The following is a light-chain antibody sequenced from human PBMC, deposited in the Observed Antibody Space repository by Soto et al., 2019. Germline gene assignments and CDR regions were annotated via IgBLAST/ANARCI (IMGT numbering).Light chain of an antibody. CDR1: QSISTN. CDR3: QQYNDWPRT. CDR2: GAS. V-gene: IGKV3-15*01. Sequence: EIVMTQSPATLSVSPGERDTLYCRAIQSISTNLAWYQQRPGQAPRLLFYGASTRATVIPARFSGSGSETEFTLTISSLQSEDFAVYYCQQYNDWPRTFGQGTKVDIK. J-gene: IGKJ1*01.